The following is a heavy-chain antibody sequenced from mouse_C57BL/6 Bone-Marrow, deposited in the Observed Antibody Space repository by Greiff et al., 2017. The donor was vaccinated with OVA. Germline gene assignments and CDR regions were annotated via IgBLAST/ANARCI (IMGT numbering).Heavy chain of an antibody. CDR1: GYTFTSYW. Sequence: QVQLQQPGAELVKPGASVKLSCKASGYTFTSYWMHWVKQRPGQGLEWIGMIHPNSGSTNYNEKFKSKATLTVDKSSSTAYMTLDSLTSEDSAVYYCARDSPLFDYWGQGTTLTVSS. V-gene: IGHV1-64*01. CDR3: ARDSPLFDY. D-gene: IGHD2-12*01. CDR2: IHPNSGST. J-gene: IGHJ2*01.